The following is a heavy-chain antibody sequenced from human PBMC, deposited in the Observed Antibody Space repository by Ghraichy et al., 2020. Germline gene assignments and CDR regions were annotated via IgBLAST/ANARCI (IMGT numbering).Heavy chain of an antibody. CDR2: IKQDGSEK. J-gene: IGHJ4*02. CDR1: GFTFSSYW. Sequence: GESLNISCAASGFTFSSYWMSWVRQAPGKGLEWVANIKQDGSEKYYVDSVKGRFTISRDNAKNSLYLQMNSLRAEDTAVYYCARSRSYCFDYWGQGTLVTVPS. D-gene: IGHD2-8*02. V-gene: IGHV3-7*01. CDR3: ARSRSYCFDY.